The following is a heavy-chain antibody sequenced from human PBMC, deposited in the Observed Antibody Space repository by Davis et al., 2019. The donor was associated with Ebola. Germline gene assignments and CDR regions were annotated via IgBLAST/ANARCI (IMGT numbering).Heavy chain of an antibody. Sequence: GESLKISCAASGFIFSRFWMSWVRQAPGKGLEWVGNIKEDGNEKYYVESVKGRFTISRDNAKNSLYLQMNSLRAEDTAVYFCARFQRATTPAYWGQGTLVTVSA. CDR2: IKEDGNEK. CDR3: ARFQRATTPAY. V-gene: IGHV3-7*03. CDR1: GFIFSRFW. J-gene: IGHJ4*02. D-gene: IGHD4-11*01.